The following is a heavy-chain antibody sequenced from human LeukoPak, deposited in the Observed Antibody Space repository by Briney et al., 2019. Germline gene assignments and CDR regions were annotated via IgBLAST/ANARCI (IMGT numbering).Heavy chain of an antibody. CDR1: GGSISSHY. V-gene: IGHV4-59*11. CDR3: ARDISSSWYRYFDY. Sequence: PSETLSLTCTVSGGSISSHYWSWIRQPPGKGLEWIGYIYYSGSTNYNPSLKSRVTISVDTSKNQFSPKLSSVTAADTAVYYCARDISSSWYRYFDYWGQGTLVTVSS. J-gene: IGHJ4*02. CDR2: IYYSGST. D-gene: IGHD6-13*01.